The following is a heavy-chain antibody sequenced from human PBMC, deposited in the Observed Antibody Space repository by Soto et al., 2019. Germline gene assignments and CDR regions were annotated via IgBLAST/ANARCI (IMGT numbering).Heavy chain of an antibody. D-gene: IGHD5-18*01. J-gene: IGHJ4*02. CDR1: GGSIGSGGFY. CDR2: IYYTRIT. CDR3: SRSPGYHFDY. V-gene: IGHV4-31*03. Sequence: SETLSLTCTVSGGSIGSGGFYWSWIRQHPGKGLEWIGYIYYTRITYYNPSLKSRVTISIDTSKNQFSLKLSSVTAADAAAYYCSRSPGYHFDYWGQGTLVTVSS.